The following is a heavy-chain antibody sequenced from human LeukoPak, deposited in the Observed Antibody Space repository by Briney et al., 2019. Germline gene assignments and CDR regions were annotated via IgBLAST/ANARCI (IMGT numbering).Heavy chain of an antibody. CDR1: GFTFSDLY. V-gene: IGHV3-11*01. CDR3: ARRRNMSSHAFDI. J-gene: IGHJ3*02. Sequence: GGSLRLSCAASGFTFSDLYMRWVRQAPGEGVEWVSYIKSSHTSTFYPLSLKGPFPLSRDNAKNSLYLQINSLRAEDTAVYYCARRRNMSSHAFDIWGQGTVVTVSS. CDR2: IKSSHTST. D-gene: IGHD2/OR15-2a*01.